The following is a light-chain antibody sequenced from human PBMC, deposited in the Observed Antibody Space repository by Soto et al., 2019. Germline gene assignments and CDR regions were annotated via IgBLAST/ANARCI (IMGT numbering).Light chain of an antibody. CDR3: AAWDDSLNGYV. Sequence: QSVLTQPPSASGTPGQRVTISCSGSSSNIGSNTVNWYQQLPGTAPKLLIYSNKQRPSGVPDRFSGSKSGTSASLAISGLQSEDEADYYCAAWDDSLNGYVFGTGTTVTVL. V-gene: IGLV1-44*01. CDR1: SSNIGSNT. CDR2: SNK. J-gene: IGLJ1*01.